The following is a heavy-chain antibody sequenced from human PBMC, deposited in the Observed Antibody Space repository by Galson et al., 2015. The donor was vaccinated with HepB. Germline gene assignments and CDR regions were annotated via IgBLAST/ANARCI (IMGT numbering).Heavy chain of an antibody. J-gene: IGHJ4*02. D-gene: IGHD1-26*01. V-gene: IGHV3-30*18. CDR3: AKSCVRGRGGVGATTVFDY. CDR1: GFTFSCYG. Sequence: SLRLSCAASGFTFSCYGMHWVRQAPGEGLEWVAVISYDGSNKYYSDSVKGRFTISRNNYKNTLYLKMNSLRAEDTVVYYCAKSCVRGRGGVGATTVFDYWGQGTLVTVSS. CDR2: ISYDGSNK.